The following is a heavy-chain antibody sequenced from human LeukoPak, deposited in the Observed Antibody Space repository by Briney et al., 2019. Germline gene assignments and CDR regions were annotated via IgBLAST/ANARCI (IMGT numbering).Heavy chain of an antibody. CDR1: GFSFSDYS. V-gene: IGHV3-21*01. CDR2: ISFGSSYI. CDR3: ARERGRSGSYYGPEYLQN. D-gene: IGHD1-26*01. Sequence: PGGSLRLSCAASGFSFSDYSMNWVRQAPGKGLEWVSYISFGSSYIFYADSVKGRFIISRDNAKNSLYLQMNSLRAEDTAVYYCARERGRSGSYYGPEYLQNWGQGTLVTVSS. J-gene: IGHJ1*01.